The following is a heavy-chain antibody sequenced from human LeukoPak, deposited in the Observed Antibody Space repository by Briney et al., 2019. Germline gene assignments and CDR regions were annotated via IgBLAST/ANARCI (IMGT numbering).Heavy chain of an antibody. Sequence: GGSLRLSCAASGFTFSNAWMSWVRQAPGKGLEWVSGVSGPGDSTYYADSVKGRFTISRANSKNTLYLQMNSLRAEDTAVYYCAKSTGYSDSFFDYWGQGTLVTVSS. J-gene: IGHJ4*02. CDR3: AKSTGYSDSFFDY. CDR1: GFTFSNAW. V-gene: IGHV3-23*01. CDR2: VSGPGDST. D-gene: IGHD2-2*03.